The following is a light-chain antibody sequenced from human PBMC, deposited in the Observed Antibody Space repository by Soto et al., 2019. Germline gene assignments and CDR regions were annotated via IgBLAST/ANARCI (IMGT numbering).Light chain of an antibody. Sequence: AIRMTQSPSSLSASAGDRVAIACRASQDVGRYLAWYQQKPGQAPKLLIYGASTLQSGVPSRFSGGGSGIDFTLTISCLQSEDFATYYCQHYKNYPWTFGQGTKVEIK. CDR1: QDVGRY. CDR2: GAS. J-gene: IGKJ1*01. CDR3: QHYKNYPWT. V-gene: IGKV1-8*01.